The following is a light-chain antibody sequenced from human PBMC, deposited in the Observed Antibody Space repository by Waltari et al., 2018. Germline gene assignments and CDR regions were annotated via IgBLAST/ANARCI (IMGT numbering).Light chain of an antibody. CDR3: QTGGHGTWV. CDR2: VNSEGSN. J-gene: IGLJ3*02. CDR1: WGHSSNA. Sequence: QLVVTQSPSASASLGASVKLTCTLSWGHSSNAIAWLQQQPEKGPRYLMKVNSEGSNSRGDESPDRFSGSSSGAGRYLTISSLQAEDEADYYCQTGGHGTWVFGGGTKLTVL. V-gene: IGLV4-69*01.